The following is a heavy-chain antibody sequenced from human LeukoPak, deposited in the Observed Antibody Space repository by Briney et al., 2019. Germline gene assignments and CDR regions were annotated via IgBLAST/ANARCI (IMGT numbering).Heavy chain of an antibody. CDR2: IRYDGNNK. D-gene: IGHD6-19*01. V-gene: IGHV3-30*02. CDR1: GFTFSNFA. J-gene: IGHJ4*02. CDR3: ANTMYSSGWSPFDY. Sequence: PGGSLRLSCAASGFTFSNFAMSWVRQAPGKGLEWVAFIRYDGNNKYYADSVKGRFTISRDNSKNTLYLQMNSLRVEDTAVYYCANTMYSSGWSPFDYWGQGTLVTVSS.